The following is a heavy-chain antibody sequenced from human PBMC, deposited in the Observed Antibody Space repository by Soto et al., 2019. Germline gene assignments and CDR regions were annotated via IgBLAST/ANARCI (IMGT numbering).Heavy chain of an antibody. CDR1: GFTFSSYS. J-gene: IGHJ6*02. D-gene: IGHD2-15*01. CDR2: ISSSSSYI. CDR3: ARGMIAAYYYYYGMDV. Sequence: GGSLRLSCAASGFTFSSYSMNWVRQAPGKGLEWVSSISSSSSYIYYADSVKGRFTISRDNAKNSLYLQMNSLRAEDTAVYYCARGMIAAYYYYYGMDVWGQGTTVTSP. V-gene: IGHV3-21*01.